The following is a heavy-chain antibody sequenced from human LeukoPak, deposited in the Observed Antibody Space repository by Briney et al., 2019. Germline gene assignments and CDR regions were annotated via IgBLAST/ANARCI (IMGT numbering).Heavy chain of an antibody. D-gene: IGHD3-22*01. CDR2: INHSGST. J-gene: IGHJ4*02. Sequence: SETLSLTCAVYGGSFSGYYWGWIRQPPGKGLEWIGEINHSGSTNYNPSLKSRVTISVDTSKNQFSLKLSSVTAADTAVYYCARDYKGYYSDSSGYYLFDYWGQGTLVTVSS. V-gene: IGHV4-34*01. CDR3: ARDYKGYYSDSSGYYLFDY. CDR1: GGSFSGYY.